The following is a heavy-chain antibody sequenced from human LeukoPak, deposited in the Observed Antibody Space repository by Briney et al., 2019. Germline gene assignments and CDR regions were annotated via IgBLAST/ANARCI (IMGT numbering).Heavy chain of an antibody. Sequence: EASVKVSCKASGYTFSNHAMHWVRQAPGQRLEWMGWINTGNGNTKYSQKFQDRITITRDTSASTACMELRSLRSEDTAVYYCARDDSSGWYLFDYWGQGTLVTVSS. J-gene: IGHJ4*02. CDR1: GYTFSNHA. CDR2: INTGNGNT. V-gene: IGHV1-3*04. D-gene: IGHD6-19*01. CDR3: ARDDSSGWYLFDY.